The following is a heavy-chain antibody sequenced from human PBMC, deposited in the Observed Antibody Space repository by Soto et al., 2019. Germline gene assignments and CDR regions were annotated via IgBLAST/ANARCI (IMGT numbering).Heavy chain of an antibody. J-gene: IGHJ5*02. D-gene: IGHD6-13*01. CDR2: TYYRSKWYN. CDR1: GDSVSSNSAA. V-gene: IGHV6-1*01. Sequence: SQTLSLTCAISGDSVSSNSAAWNWIRQSPSRGLEWLGRTYYRSKWYNDYAVSVKSRITINPDTSKNQFSLKLSSVTAADTAVYYCARHQSHSSSYVDPWGQGTLVTVSS. CDR3: ARHQSHSSSYVDP.